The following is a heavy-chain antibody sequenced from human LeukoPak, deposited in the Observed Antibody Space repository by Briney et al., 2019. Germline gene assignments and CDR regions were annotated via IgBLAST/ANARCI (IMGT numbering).Heavy chain of an antibody. V-gene: IGHV3-30*18. CDR3: AKDRDGDFLFDY. J-gene: IGHJ4*02. CDR2: ISYDGTNK. D-gene: IGHD4-17*01. CDR1: GFTFSGYG. Sequence: PGGSLRLSCAASGFTFSGYGMHWVSQAPGKGLEWVALISYDGTNKYYADFVKGRFTISRDNSKNTLYLQMNSLRAEDTAVYYCAKDRDGDFLFDYWGQGTLVTVSS.